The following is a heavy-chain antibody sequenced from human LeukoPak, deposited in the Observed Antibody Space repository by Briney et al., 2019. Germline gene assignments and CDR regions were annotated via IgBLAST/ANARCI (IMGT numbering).Heavy chain of an antibody. CDR3: ASRKLGNDY. Sequence: SETLSLTCTISGGSVRDYYWSWIRQSPGKGLEWIGYIYHTGSTSYSPSLKSRVTISADTSQNQFPLKLSSATAADTAVYYCASRKLGNDYWGQGTLVTVSS. V-gene: IGHV4-59*02. CDR1: GGSVRDYY. CDR2: IYHTGST. D-gene: IGHD7-27*01. J-gene: IGHJ4*02.